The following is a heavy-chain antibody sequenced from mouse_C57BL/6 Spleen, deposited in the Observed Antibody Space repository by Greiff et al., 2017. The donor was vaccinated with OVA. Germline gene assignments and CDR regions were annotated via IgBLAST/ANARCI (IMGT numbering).Heavy chain of an antibody. CDR2: IYPRSGNT. V-gene: IGHV1-81*01. Sequence: QVQLQQSGAELARPGASVKLSCKASGYTFTSYGISWVKQRTGQGLEWIGEIYPRSGNTYYNEKFKGKATLTADKYSSTAYMELRSLTSEDSAVYFCARYYGSSYYFDYWGQGTTLTVSS. CDR3: ARYYGSSYYFDY. D-gene: IGHD1-1*01. J-gene: IGHJ2*01. CDR1: GYTFTSYG.